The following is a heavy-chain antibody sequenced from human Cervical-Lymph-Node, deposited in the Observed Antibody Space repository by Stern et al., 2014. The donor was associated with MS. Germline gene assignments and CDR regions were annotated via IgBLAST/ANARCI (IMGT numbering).Heavy chain of an antibody. J-gene: IGHJ4*02. CDR2: INAGNGNT. CDR3: AREMDSSGTLDY. D-gene: IGHD3-22*01. V-gene: IGHV1-3*01. CDR1: GYTFTNYA. Sequence: QVQLVQSGAEVKKPGASVKVSCKASGYTFTNYAMHWVRQAPGQRLEWMGWINAGNGNTKYSQKFQGRVTITRDTSATTAYMELSSLRSEDTAVYYCAREMDSSGTLDYWGQGTLVTVSS.